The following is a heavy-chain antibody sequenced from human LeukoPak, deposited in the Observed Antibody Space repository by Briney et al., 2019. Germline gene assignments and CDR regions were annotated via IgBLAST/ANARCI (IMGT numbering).Heavy chain of an antibody. V-gene: IGHV4-31*03. CDR2: IYYSGSA. D-gene: IGHD3-10*01. J-gene: IGHJ3*02. CDR3: ASLFGELFPGAFDI. Sequence: SETPSLTCTVSGGSISSGGYYWSWIRQHPGKGLEGIGYIYYSGSAYYDPSLKSRVTILVDTSKNQFSLKLSSVTAADTAVYYCASLFGELFPGAFDIWGQGTMVTVSS. CDR1: GGSISSGGYY.